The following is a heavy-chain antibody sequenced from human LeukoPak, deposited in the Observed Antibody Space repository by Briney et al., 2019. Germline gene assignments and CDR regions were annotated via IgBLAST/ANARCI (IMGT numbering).Heavy chain of an antibody. V-gene: IGHV3-9*03. CDR1: GFTFDDYA. CDR3: VRGRGGNYLLWYFDY. Sequence: GRSLRLSCAASGFTFDDYAMHWVRQAPGKGLEWVSGISWNSGSIGYADSVKGRFTISRDSSKNTVHLQTNSLGAEDIAVYYCVRGRGGNYLLWYFDYGGQGTLVTVSS. D-gene: IGHD1-26*01. CDR2: ISWNSGSI. J-gene: IGHJ4*02.